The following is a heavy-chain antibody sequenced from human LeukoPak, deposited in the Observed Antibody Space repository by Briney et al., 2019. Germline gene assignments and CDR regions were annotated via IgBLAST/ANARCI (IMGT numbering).Heavy chain of an antibody. D-gene: IGHD3-22*01. CDR1: GYTFTSYY. V-gene: IGHV1-69*13. CDR2: IIPIFGTA. Sequence: SVKVSCKASGYTFTSYYMHWVRQAPGQGLEWMGGIIPIFGTANYAQKFQGRVTITADESTSTAYMELSSLRSEDTAVYYCARQSLRITMIVVVITPDAFDIWGQGTMVTVSS. CDR3: ARQSLRITMIVVVITPDAFDI. J-gene: IGHJ3*02.